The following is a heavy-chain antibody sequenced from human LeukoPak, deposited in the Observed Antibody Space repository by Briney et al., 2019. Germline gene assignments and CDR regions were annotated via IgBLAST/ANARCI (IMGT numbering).Heavy chain of an antibody. V-gene: IGHV1-2*02. CDR1: GYTFTGYF. CDR3: ASSTKMAAARTESPALFDY. Sequence: ASVKVSFKATGYTFTGYFRHWVRQAPGQGLEWMGWINPNSGDTSYAQNFQGRVTMTRDTSISTAYMELSSLTSADTSAYHCASSTKMAAARTESPALFDYWGQGTLVAVSS. D-gene: IGHD6-13*01. J-gene: IGHJ4*02. CDR2: INPNSGDT.